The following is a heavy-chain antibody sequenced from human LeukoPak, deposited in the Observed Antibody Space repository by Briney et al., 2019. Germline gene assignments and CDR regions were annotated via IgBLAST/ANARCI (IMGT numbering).Heavy chain of an antibody. CDR1: GYSFTTYW. Sequence: GESLQISCKGSGYSFTTYWIAWVRQTPDKGIEWMGIIYPGDSDTTYSPSFQGQVTISADKSINTAYLQWGSLRASDAAIYYCARRIAAAGADGLDVWGQGTTVTVSS. D-gene: IGHD6-13*01. J-gene: IGHJ6*02. CDR3: ARRIAAAGADGLDV. V-gene: IGHV5-51*01. CDR2: IYPGDSDT.